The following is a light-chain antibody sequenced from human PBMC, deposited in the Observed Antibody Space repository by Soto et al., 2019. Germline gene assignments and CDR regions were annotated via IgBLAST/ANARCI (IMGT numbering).Light chain of an antibody. CDR1: SSNIGPGYD. V-gene: IGLV1-40*01. CDR2: GNT. J-gene: IGLJ2*01. Sequence: QPVLTQPPSVSGAPGQRVTLSCTGSSSNIGPGYDVHWYQQLPGTAPKLLIYGNTNRPSGVPDRFSGSKSGTSASLAITGLQADDEADYYCSSYASSRDVFFGGGTKLTVL. CDR3: SSYASSRDVF.